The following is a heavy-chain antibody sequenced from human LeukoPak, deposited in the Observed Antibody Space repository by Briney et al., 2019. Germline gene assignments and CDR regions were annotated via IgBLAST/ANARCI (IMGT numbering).Heavy chain of an antibody. Sequence: GGSLRLSCAASGFTFSSYAMSWVRQAPGKGLEWVSPISGSGVSTYYADSVKGRFTISRDNSKNTLYLQMNSLRAEDTAIYYCATGGLGISPFEYWGQGTLVTVSS. CDR3: ATGGLGISPFEY. V-gene: IGHV3-23*01. CDR1: GFTFSSYA. D-gene: IGHD3/OR15-3a*01. J-gene: IGHJ4*02. CDR2: ISGSGVST.